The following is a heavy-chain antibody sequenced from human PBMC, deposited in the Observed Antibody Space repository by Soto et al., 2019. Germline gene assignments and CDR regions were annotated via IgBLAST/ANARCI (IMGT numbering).Heavy chain of an antibody. CDR1: GGTFSSYT. CDR3: ARGISGYDYFDY. J-gene: IGHJ4*02. V-gene: IGHV1-69*02. Sequence: ASVKVSCKASGGTFSSYTISWVRQAPGQGLEWMGRIIPILGIANYAQKFQGRVTITADKSTSTAYMELSSLRSEDTAVYYCARGISGYDYFDYWGQGTLVTVSS. D-gene: IGHD5-12*01. CDR2: IIPILGIA.